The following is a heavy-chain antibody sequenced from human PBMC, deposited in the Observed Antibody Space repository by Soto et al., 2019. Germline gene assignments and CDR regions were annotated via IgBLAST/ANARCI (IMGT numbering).Heavy chain of an antibody. D-gene: IGHD3-22*01. V-gene: IGHV4-39*01. J-gene: IGHJ4*02. CDR2: YYYSGST. CDR3: ARTYYYDSSGYFDY. Sequence: PSETLSLTCTVSGGSMTSSGYSWDWIRQPPGKGLEWIGNYYYSGSTYYNSSLKSRLTISVDTSRNQFSLKLSSVTAADTAVYYCARTYYYDSSGYFDYWGQGTLVTVSS. CDR1: GGSMTSSGYS.